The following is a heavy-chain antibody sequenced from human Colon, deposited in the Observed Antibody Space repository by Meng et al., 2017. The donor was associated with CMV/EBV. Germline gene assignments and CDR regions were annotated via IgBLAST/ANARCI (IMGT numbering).Heavy chain of an antibody. J-gene: IGHJ4*02. CDR2: INSNGGAT. CDR3: ARDPSGSRVPFDY. CDR1: GYTFSDYH. D-gene: IGHD1-26*01. Sequence: QVQLVQSGAEVKKPGASVKVSCKASGYTFSDYHIHWVRQAPGQGLEWMGWINSNGGATDYAQKFQGRLTMTRDTSITTVYMELSSLRSDDTAVYYCARDPSGSRVPFDYWGQGSLVTVSS. V-gene: IGHV1-2*02.